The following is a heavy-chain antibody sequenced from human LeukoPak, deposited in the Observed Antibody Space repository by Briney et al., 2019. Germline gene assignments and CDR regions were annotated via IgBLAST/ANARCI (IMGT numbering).Heavy chain of an antibody. Sequence: GGSLRLSCAASGFTASSNYMSWVRQAPGKGLEWVLVIYIGGTTYYADSLKGRFTISRDNSKNTLYLKMISLRAEDTPVYYCARTTFWSGYQRDSWYLDVWGKGTTVTVSS. J-gene: IGHJ6*03. CDR1: GFTASSNY. CDR3: ARTTFWSGYQRDSWYLDV. V-gene: IGHV3-66*02. CDR2: IYIGGTT. D-gene: IGHD3-3*01.